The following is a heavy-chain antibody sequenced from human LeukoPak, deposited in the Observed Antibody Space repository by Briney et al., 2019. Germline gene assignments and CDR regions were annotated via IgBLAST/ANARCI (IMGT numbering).Heavy chain of an antibody. V-gene: IGHV3-48*03. CDR3: ARDPYYGDYVV. D-gene: IGHD4-17*01. CDR2: ISSSGSTI. CDR1: GFTFSSYE. Sequence: GSLRLSCAASGFTFSSYEMNWVRQAPGKGLEWVPYISSSGSTIYYADSVKGRFTISRDNAKNSLYLQVNSLRAEDTAVYYCARDPYYGDYVVWGQGTLVTVSS. J-gene: IGHJ4*02.